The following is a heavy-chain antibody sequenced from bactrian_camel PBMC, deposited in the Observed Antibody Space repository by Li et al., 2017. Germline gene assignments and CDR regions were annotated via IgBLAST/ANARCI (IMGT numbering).Heavy chain of an antibody. D-gene: IGHD3*01. V-gene: IGHV3S1*01. J-gene: IGHJ4*01. Sequence: HVQLVESGGGLVQPGGSLRLSCSVSGYTYSTACMGWFRQAPGKGLEWVSRINTDGSSTYYTDSVKGRFTISRDNAKNTLYLQMNSLKSEDTAVYYCAAQTRPTYICYSGSRPEQDEFGYWGQGTQVTVS. CDR1: GYTYSTAC. CDR3: AAQTRPTYICYSGSRPEQDEFGY. CDR2: INTDGSST.